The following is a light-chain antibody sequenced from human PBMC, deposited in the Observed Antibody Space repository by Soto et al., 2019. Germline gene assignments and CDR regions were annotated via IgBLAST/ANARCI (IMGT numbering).Light chain of an antibody. CDR1: SSNIGAGYD. J-gene: IGLJ1*01. Sequence: QSVLTQPPSVSGAPGQRVTISCTGSSSNIGAGYDVHWYQQLPGTAPKLLIYGNSNRPSRVPDRFSGSKSGTSASLAITGLQAEDEADYYCQSYDSSLSAPDVFGTGTKLTVL. CDR2: GNS. CDR3: QSYDSSLSAPDV. V-gene: IGLV1-40*01.